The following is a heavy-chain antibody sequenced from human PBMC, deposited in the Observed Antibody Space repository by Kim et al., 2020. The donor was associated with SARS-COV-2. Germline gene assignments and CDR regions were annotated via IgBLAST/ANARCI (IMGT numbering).Heavy chain of an antibody. CDR1: GFTFSSYA. Sequence: GGSLRLSCAASGFTFSSYAMHWVRQAPGKGLEWVAVISYDGSNKNYAHSVKGRFTISRDNSKNTLYLQMNSLRAEDTAVYYCASGWQSSYNFDYWGQGTLVTVSS. D-gene: IGHD5-12*01. V-gene: IGHV3-30-3*01. J-gene: IGHJ4*02. CDR2: ISYDGSNK. CDR3: ASGWQSSYNFDY.